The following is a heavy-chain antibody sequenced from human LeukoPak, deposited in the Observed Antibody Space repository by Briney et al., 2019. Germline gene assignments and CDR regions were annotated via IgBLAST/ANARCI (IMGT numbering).Heavy chain of an antibody. CDR2: ISHDGSNK. D-gene: IGHD2-15*01. J-gene: IGHJ4*02. CDR1: GFTFSSYG. CDR3: AKEGGAPYCSGGSCYGGGFDY. Sequence: PGRSLRLSCAASGFTFSSYGMHWVRQAPGKGLEWVAVISHDGSNKYYADSVKGRFTISRDNSKNTLYLQMNSLRAEDTAVYYCAKEGGAPYCSGGSCYGGGFDYWGQGTLVTVSS. V-gene: IGHV3-30*18.